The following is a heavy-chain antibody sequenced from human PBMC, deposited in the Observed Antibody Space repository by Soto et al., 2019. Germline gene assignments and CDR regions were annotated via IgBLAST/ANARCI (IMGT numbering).Heavy chain of an antibody. CDR3: ARDRAAAADYYYGMDV. CDR1: GGTFSSYA. Sequence: QVQLVQSGAEVKKPGSSVKVSCKASGGTFSSYAISWVRQAPGQGLEWMGGIIPIFGTANYAQKFQGRVTNTADESTSTAYMELSSLRSEDTAVYYCARDRAAAADYYYGMDVWGQGTTVTVSS. V-gene: IGHV1-69*01. J-gene: IGHJ6*02. D-gene: IGHD6-25*01. CDR2: IIPIFGTA.